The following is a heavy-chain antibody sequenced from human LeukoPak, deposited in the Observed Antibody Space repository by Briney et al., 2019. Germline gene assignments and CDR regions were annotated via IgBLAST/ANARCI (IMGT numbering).Heavy chain of an antibody. V-gene: IGHV3-30-3*01. CDR2: ISYDGSNK. CDR3: SREASEAFDI. Sequence: GGSLRLSCAASGFTFSSYAMHWVRQAPGKGLEWVAVISYDGSNKYYADSVKGRFTISRDNFKDTLYLHMNGLRPEDSAVYYCSREASEAFDIWGQGSMVTVS. J-gene: IGHJ3*02. CDR1: GFTFSSYA.